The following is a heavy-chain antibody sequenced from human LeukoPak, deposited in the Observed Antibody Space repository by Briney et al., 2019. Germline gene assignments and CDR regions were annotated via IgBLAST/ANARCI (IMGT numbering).Heavy chain of an antibody. J-gene: IGHJ4*02. D-gene: IGHD3-3*01. CDR1: GYTFTSYD. Sequence: ASVKVSCKASGYTFTSYDINWVRQATGQGLEWMGWMNPNSGNTGYAQKFQGRVTMTRNTSISTAYMELSSLRSEDTAVYYCATHFHDFWSGYMNWGQGTLVTVSS. CDR3: ATHFHDFWSGYMN. CDR2: MNPNSGNT. V-gene: IGHV1-8*01.